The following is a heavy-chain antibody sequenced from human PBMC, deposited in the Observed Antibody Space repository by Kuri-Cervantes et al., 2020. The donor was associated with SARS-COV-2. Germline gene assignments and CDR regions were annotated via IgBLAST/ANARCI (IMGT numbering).Heavy chain of an antibody. V-gene: IGHV1-46*01. Sequence: ASVKVSCKASGYTFTSYDINWVRQATGQGLEWMGIINPSGGSTSYAQKFQGRVTMTRDTSTSTVYMELSSLRSEDTAVYYCARVGGRDGYNLPFDYWGQGTLVTVSS. CDR1: GYTFTSYD. CDR3: ARVGGRDGYNLPFDY. D-gene: IGHD5-24*01. CDR2: INPSGGST. J-gene: IGHJ4*02.